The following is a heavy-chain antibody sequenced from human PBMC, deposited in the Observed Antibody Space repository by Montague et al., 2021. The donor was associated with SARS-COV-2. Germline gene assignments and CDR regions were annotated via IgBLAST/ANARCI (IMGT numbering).Heavy chain of an antibody. CDR3: ARMRIAAAGSPFDI. CDR1: GFSLNTSGMC. J-gene: IGHJ3*02. V-gene: IGHV2-70*11. Sequence: PALAKPTQTLTLTCTFSGFSLNTSGMCVSWIRQPPGKALEWLARIDWDDDKYYSTSLKTRLTVSKDTSKNQVVLTMTNMDPVDTATYYCARMRIAAAGSPFDIWGQGTMVTVSS. CDR2: IDWDDDK. D-gene: IGHD6-13*01.